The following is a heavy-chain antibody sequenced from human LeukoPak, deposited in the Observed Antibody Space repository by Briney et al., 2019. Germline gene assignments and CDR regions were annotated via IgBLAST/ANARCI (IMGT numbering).Heavy chain of an antibody. CDR2: VEGDGSST. Sequence: GGSLRLSCAASGSSFSSYWMHWVRQAPGRELVWVSRVEGDGSSTSYADSVKGRFTISRDNAKNTLYLQMNSLRAEDTAVYYCARDPSAVSGYFDYWGQGTLVTVSS. J-gene: IGHJ4*02. CDR1: GSSFSSYW. V-gene: IGHV3-74*01. CDR3: ARDPSAVSGYFDY. D-gene: IGHD6-19*01.